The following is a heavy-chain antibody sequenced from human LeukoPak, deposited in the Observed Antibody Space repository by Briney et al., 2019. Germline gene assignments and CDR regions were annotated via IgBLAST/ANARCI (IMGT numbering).Heavy chain of an antibody. Sequence: GPLRLSCAASGFIFSSYGMHWVRQAPGKGLEWVAVIWYDGSDKYYAESVKGRFTISRDNSKNTLYLQMNSLRAEDTAVYYCARDRGSGFRRGMDVWGQGTTVTVSS. V-gene: IGHV3-33*01. J-gene: IGHJ6*02. CDR1: GFIFSSYG. CDR3: ARDRGSGFRRGMDV. CDR2: IWYDGSDK. D-gene: IGHD3-10*01.